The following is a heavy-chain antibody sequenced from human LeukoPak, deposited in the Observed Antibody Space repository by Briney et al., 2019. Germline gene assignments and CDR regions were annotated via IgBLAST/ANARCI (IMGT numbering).Heavy chain of an antibody. Sequence: SETLSLTCAVYGGSFSGYYWSCIRQPPGKGLEWIGEINHSGSTNYNPSLKSRVTISVDTSKNQFSLKLSSVTAADTAVYYCARDLGNWFDPWGQGTLVTVSS. V-gene: IGHV4-34*01. J-gene: IGHJ5*02. CDR2: INHSGST. CDR3: ARDLGNWFDP. CDR1: GGSFSGYY.